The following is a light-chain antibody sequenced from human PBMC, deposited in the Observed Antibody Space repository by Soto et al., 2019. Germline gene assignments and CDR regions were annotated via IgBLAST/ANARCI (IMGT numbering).Light chain of an antibody. V-gene: IGKV1-12*01. CDR3: QQANSFPFP. Sequence: DIHMTQSPSSVSASIGDRVTITCRASQHISTWLVWYQQKPGKATQLLIYAASSFQSGVPSRFSGSGSGTDFTLTISSLQPEYSATYYCQQANSFPFPFGPGTRLEL. CDR1: QHISTW. CDR2: AAS. J-gene: IGKJ2*01.